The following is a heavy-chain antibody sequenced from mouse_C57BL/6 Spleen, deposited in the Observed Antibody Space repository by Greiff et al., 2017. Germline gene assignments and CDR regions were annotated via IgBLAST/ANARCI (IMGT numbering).Heavy chain of an antibody. Sequence: VQLKESGPELVKPGASVKMSCKASGYTFTDYNMHWVKQSHGKSLEWIGYINPNNGGTSYNQKFKGKATLTVNKSSSTAYMELRSLTSEDSAVYYCAKGAYAMDYWGQGTSVTVSS. CDR3: AKGAYAMDY. CDR2: INPNNGGT. J-gene: IGHJ4*01. V-gene: IGHV1-22*01. CDR1: GYTFTDYN.